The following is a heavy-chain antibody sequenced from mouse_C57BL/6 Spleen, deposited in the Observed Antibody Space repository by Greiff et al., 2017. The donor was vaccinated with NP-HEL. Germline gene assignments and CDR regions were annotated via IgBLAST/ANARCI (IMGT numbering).Heavy chain of an antibody. CDR3: ERTLYYGSPMDY. J-gene: IGHJ4*01. CDR1: GFTFSDYG. Sequence: EVHLVESGGGLVKPGGSLKLSCAASGFTFSDYGMHWVRQAPEKGLEWVAYISSGSSTIYYADTVKGRFTISRDNAKNTLFLQMTSLRSEDTAMDYCERTLYYGSPMDYWGQGTSVTVSS. D-gene: IGHD2-2*01. V-gene: IGHV5-17*01. CDR2: ISSGSSTI.